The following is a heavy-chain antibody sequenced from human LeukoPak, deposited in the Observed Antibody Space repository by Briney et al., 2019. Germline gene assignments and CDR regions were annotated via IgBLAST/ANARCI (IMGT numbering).Heavy chain of an antibody. J-gene: IGHJ4*02. V-gene: IGHV3-21*01. Sequence: GGSLRLSCAASGFTFSSYSMNWVRQAPGKGLEWVSSISSSSSYIYYADSVKGRFTISRDNAKNSLYLQMNSLRAEDTAVYYCAREYDFWSGYYILGRSEILDYWGQGTLVTVSS. CDR3: AREYDFWSGYYILGRSEILDY. CDR1: GFTFSSYS. CDR2: ISSSSSYI. D-gene: IGHD3-3*01.